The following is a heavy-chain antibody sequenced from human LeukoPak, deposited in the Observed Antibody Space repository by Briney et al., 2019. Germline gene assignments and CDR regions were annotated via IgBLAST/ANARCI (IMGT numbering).Heavy chain of an antibody. D-gene: IGHD1/OR15-1a*01. Sequence: SETLSLTCTVSGGSISSNNYYWGWIRQPPGKGLEWIGTISYSGGTYYNPSLTSRVTISVDTSKNQFSLELTSLTAADTAVYYCARDHRERNWNKLIPASFDPWGQGTLVTVSS. CDR1: GGSISSNNYY. CDR2: ISYSGGT. J-gene: IGHJ5*02. V-gene: IGHV4-39*07. CDR3: ARDHRERNWNKLIPASFDP.